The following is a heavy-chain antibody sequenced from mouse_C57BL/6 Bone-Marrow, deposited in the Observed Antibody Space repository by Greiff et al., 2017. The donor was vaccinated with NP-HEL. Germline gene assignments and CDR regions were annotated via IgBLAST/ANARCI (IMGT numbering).Heavy chain of an antibody. CDR3: AREDYYGSSSECDV. Sequence: EVQLQQSGPELVKPGASVKISCKASGYTFTDYYMNWVKQSHGKSLEWIGDINPNNGGTSYNQKFKGKATLTVDKSSSTAYMELRSLTSEDSAVYYCAREDYYGSSSECDVWGTGTTVTVSS. V-gene: IGHV1-26*01. D-gene: IGHD1-1*01. CDR1: GYTFTDYY. J-gene: IGHJ1*03. CDR2: INPNNGGT.